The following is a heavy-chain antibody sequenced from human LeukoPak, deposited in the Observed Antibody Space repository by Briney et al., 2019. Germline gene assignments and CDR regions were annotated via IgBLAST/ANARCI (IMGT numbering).Heavy chain of an antibody. CDR1: GGSISSYY. V-gene: IGHV4-59*01. CDR2: IYYSGST. J-gene: IGHJ3*02. D-gene: IGHD6-19*01. Sequence: SETLSLTCTVSGGSISSYYWSWIRQPPGKGLEWIGYIYYSGSTNYNPSLKSRVTISVDTSKDQFSLKLSSVTAADTAVYYCARGSGWRVEDDAFDIWGQGTMVTVSS. CDR3: ARGSGWRVEDDAFDI.